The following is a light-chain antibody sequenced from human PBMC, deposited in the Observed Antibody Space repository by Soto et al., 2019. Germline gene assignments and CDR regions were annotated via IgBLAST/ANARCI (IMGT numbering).Light chain of an antibody. CDR3: HQRQSWPRT. CDR2: DAS. J-gene: IGKJ1*01. CDR1: QSVSYN. Sequence: ETVMTQSPATLSVSPGDRATLSCSASQSVSYNLAWYQQKPGQAPRLLIYDASTRATGIPARFSGSASGTEFTLTISSLLSEDFAVYYCHQRQSWPRTFGQGTKVDIK. V-gene: IGKV3D-15*01.